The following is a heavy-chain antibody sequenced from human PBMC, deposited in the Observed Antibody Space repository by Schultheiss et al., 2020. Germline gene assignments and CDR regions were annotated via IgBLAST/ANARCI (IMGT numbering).Heavy chain of an antibody. Sequence: ALVKVSCKASGYTFTNYGISWVRQAPGQGLEWMGWISAYNGNTNYAQKLQGRVTMTTDTSTSTGYMELRSLRSDDTAVYYCAKEQVSRLRPPYYFDYWGQGTLVTVSS. D-gene: IGHD4-17*01. J-gene: IGHJ4*02. CDR1: GYTFTNYG. V-gene: IGHV1-18*01. CDR2: ISAYNGNT. CDR3: AKEQVSRLRPPYYFDY.